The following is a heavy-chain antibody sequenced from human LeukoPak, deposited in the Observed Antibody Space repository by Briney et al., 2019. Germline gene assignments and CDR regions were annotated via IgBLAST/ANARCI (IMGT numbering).Heavy chain of an antibody. CDR3: ASRSSIWSGYQDTLYYFDS. CDR2: FYYSGST. CDR1: GGSFSGYY. V-gene: IGHV4-59*01. Sequence: SEALSLTCAVYGGSFSGYYWSWIRQPPGKGLEWIGHFYYSGSTNYNPSLKSRVTISVDTSKDQFSLKLSSVTAADTAVYYCASRSSIWSGYQDTLYYFDSWGQGTLVTVSS. D-gene: IGHD3-3*01. J-gene: IGHJ4*02.